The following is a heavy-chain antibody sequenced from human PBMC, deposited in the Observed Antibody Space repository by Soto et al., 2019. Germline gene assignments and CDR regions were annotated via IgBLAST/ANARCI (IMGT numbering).Heavy chain of an antibody. D-gene: IGHD7-27*01. Sequence: SETLSLTCSVSGDSISNLDYFWAWIRQPPGQALEYIGYIYKSATTYYNPSFESRVAISVDTSKSQFSLNVTSVTAADTAVYFCARGRYCLTGRCFPNWFDSWGQGALVTVSS. J-gene: IGHJ5*01. CDR3: ARGRYCLTGRCFPNWFDS. CDR2: IYKSATT. CDR1: GDSISNLDYF. V-gene: IGHV4-30-4*01.